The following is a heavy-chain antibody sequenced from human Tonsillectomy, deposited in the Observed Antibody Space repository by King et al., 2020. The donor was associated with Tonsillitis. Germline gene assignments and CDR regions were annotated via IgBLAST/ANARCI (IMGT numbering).Heavy chain of an antibody. D-gene: IGHD2-15*01. V-gene: IGHV3-11*01. Sequence: VQLVESGGGLVKPGGSLRLSCAASGFTFSDYYMTWIRQAPGKGLEWGSFISRNGSIIFDAASVKGRFTISRANAKNSLYLQMNSLRAEDTAVYYCARGASQYCTGGSCYTNWFDPWGQGTLVTVSS. CDR1: GFTFSDYY. CDR2: ISRNGSII. CDR3: ARGASQYCTGGSCYTNWFDP. J-gene: IGHJ5*02.